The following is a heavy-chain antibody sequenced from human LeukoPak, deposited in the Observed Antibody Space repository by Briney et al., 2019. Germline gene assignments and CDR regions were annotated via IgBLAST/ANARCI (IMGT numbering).Heavy chain of an antibody. D-gene: IGHD5-18*01. J-gene: IGHJ5*02. CDR3: ARAWGYLARWFDP. V-gene: IGHV4-31*03. CDR1: GGSISSGGYY. Sequence: SQTLSLTCTVSGGSISSGGYYWSWIRQHPGKGPEWIGYIYYSGSTYYNPSLKSRVTISADTSKNQFSLKLSSVTAADTAVYYCARAWGYLARWFDPWGQGTLVTVSS. CDR2: IYYSGST.